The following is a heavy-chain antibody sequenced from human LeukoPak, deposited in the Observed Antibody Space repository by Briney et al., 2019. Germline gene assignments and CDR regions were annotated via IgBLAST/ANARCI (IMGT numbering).Heavy chain of an antibody. CDR2: IYYSGSA. CDR3: ARQGLLWFGESFDY. CDR1: GGSISSSSYY. V-gene: IGHV4-39*01. Sequence: PSETLSLTCTVSGGSISSSSYYWGWIRQPPGKGLEWIGSIYYSGSAYYNPSLKSLVTISVDKSKNQFSLKLSSVTAADTAVYYCARQGLLWFGESFDYWGQGTLVTVSS. D-gene: IGHD3-10*01. J-gene: IGHJ4*02.